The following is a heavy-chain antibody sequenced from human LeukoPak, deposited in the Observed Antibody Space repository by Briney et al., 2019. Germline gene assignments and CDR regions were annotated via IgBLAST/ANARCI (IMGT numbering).Heavy chain of an antibody. CDR3: AKSSAPGGYYYYGMDV. CDR2: IGGDGGIT. J-gene: IGHJ6*02. Sequence: GGSLRLSCAASEFTFSTYAMSWVRQAPGKGLEWVSGIGGDGGITYYAGSVRGRFTISRDNSKNTLFLQMNSLRAEDTAIYYCAKSSAPGGYYYYGMDVWGQGTTVTVSS. CDR1: EFTFSTYA. V-gene: IGHV3-23*01. D-gene: IGHD6-19*01.